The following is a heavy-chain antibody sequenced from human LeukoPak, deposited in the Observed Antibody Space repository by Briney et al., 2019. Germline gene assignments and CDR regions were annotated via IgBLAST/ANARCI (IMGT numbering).Heavy chain of an antibody. D-gene: IGHD3-10*01. V-gene: IGHV4-4*07. CDR1: GGSISSYY. J-gene: IGHJ4*02. CDR3: ARYRYGSGSYAIDY. CDR2: IYTSGST. Sequence: SETLSLTCTVSGGSISSYYWSWIRQPAGKGLEWIGRIYTSGSTNYNPSLKSRVTISVDTSKNQFSLKLSSVTAADTAVYYCARYRYGSGSYAIDYWGQGTLVTVSS.